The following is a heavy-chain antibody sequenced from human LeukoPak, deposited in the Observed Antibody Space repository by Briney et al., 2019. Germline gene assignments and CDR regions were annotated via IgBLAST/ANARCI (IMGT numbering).Heavy chain of an antibody. CDR2: IRGGGGSA. Sequence: QTGGSLRLSSTASGFTFSAYAMMWVRQAPGKGPEWVSAIRGGGGSAFYADSVKGRFTISRDNSKYTLFLQMNSLRAEDTAVYYCARDPNGDYIGAFDMWGPGTMVTVSS. CDR1: GFTFSAYA. J-gene: IGHJ3*02. V-gene: IGHV3-23*01. D-gene: IGHD4-17*01. CDR3: ARDPNGDYIGAFDM.